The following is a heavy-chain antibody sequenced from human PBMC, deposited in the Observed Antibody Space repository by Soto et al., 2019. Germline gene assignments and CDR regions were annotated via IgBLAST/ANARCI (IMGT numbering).Heavy chain of an antibody. CDR2: IFYSGTA. D-gene: IGHD3-10*01. V-gene: IGHV4-30-4*01. CDR1: GDSISSGKHY. CDR3: ARTDYGTAYFDP. J-gene: IGHJ5*02. Sequence: SETLSLTCTVSGDSISSGKHYWSWIRQPPGKGLEWIGYIFYSGTAYYNPSLKSRLTISVDTSKNQFSLKLSSVTAADTAVYYCARTDYGTAYFDPWGQGSLVTVSS.